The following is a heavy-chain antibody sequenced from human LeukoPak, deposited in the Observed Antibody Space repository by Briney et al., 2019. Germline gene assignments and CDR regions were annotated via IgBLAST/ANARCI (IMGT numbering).Heavy chain of an antibody. D-gene: IGHD3-22*01. Sequence: GGSLRLSCAASGFTFSTSWMSWVPEAPGEGLEWVANIKGDGSEKYYVDSVKGRFTISRDNAKNALYLQMNGLRDDDTAVYYCAKDSGGTHYYDSTAYGRTNNFDYWGQGTLVTVSS. CDR2: IKGDGSEK. CDR3: AKDSGGTHYYDSTAYGRTNNFDY. V-gene: IGHV3-7*05. CDR1: GFTFSTSW. J-gene: IGHJ4*02.